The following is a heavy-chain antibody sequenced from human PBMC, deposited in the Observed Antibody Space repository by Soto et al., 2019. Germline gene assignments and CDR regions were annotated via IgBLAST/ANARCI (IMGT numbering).Heavy chain of an antibody. D-gene: IGHD3-3*01. CDR2: IYYSGST. J-gene: IGHJ4*02. CDR3: ARVRYCSSTSCNEYDFWSGYYTYYFDY. Sequence: PSETLSLTCTVSGGSISSYYWSWIRQPPGKGLEWIGYIYYSGSTNYNPSLKSRVTISVDTSKNQFSLKLSSVTAADTAVYYCARVRYCSSTSCNEYDFWSGYYTYYFDYWGQGTLVTVSS. V-gene: IGHV4-59*01. CDR1: GGSISSYY.